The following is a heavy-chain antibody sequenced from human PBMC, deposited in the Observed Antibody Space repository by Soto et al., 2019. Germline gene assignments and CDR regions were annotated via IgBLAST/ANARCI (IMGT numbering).Heavy chain of an antibody. J-gene: IGHJ4*02. CDR2: GFPISPAA. CDR1: GGDISPYS. CDR3: AAQSLYYTIHQGPFGY. Sequence: QVLLVQSGTEVKRPGSSLNVSCRASGGDISPYSITWLRHVPGQRLEWMGGGFPISPAADSAQKFQDRLTITADKSTNSFYMHLSSLRSEDTSVYVCAAQSLYYTIHQGPFGYWGQGTPVIVSS. V-gene: IGHV1-69*06. D-gene: IGHD1-26*01.